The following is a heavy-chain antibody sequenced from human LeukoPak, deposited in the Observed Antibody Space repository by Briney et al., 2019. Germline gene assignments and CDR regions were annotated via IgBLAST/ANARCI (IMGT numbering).Heavy chain of an antibody. J-gene: IGHJ4*02. CDR2: IYYSGST. CDR1: GGSISSSSYY. D-gene: IGHD6-13*01. V-gene: IGHV4-39*07. Sequence: PSETLSLTCTVSGGSISSSSYYWGWIRQPPGKGLEWIGSIYYSGSTYYNPSLKSRVTISADTSKNQFSLKLSSVTAADTAVYYCARGDPAAGLDYWGQGTLVTVSS. CDR3: ARGDPAAGLDY.